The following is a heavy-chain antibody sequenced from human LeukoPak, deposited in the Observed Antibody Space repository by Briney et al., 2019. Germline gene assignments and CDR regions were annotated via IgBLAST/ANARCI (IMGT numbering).Heavy chain of an antibody. Sequence: GGSLRLSCAASGFTFSSYSMNWVRQAPGKGLEWVSSISSSSSYIYYADSVKGRFTISRDNAKNSLYLQMNSLRAEDTAVYYCASDIAARPVWGYWGQGTLVTVSS. CDR3: ASDIAARPVWGY. J-gene: IGHJ4*02. V-gene: IGHV3-21*04. CDR2: ISSSSSYI. CDR1: GFTFSSYS. D-gene: IGHD6-6*01.